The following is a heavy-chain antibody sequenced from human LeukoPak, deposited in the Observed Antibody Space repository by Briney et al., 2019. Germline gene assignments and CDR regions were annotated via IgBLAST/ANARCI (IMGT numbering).Heavy chain of an antibody. CDR3: AKALYHIVVVPAAIESWFDP. CDR1: GFTFGSYA. CDR2: ISGSGGST. V-gene: IGHV3-23*01. D-gene: IGHD2-2*01. Sequence: PGGSLRLSCAASGFTFGSYAMSWVRQAPGKGLEWVSAISGSGGSTYYADSVKGRFTISRDNSKNTLYLQMNSLRAEDTAVYYCAKALYHIVVVPAAIESWFDPWGQGTQVTVSS. J-gene: IGHJ5*02.